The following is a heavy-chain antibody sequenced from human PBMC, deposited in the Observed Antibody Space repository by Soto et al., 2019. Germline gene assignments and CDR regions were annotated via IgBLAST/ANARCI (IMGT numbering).Heavy chain of an antibody. CDR1: GFTFDDYA. CDR3: AKDSGAAIYYYYSLDV. CDR2: ISWNSGNI. J-gene: IGHJ6*03. Sequence: ESGGGLVQPGRSLRLSCAASGFTFDDYAMHWVRQAPGKGLEWVSGISWNSGNIGYADSVKGRFTISRDNAKNSLFLQMDSLRAEDTALYYCAKDSGAAIYYYYSLDVWGKGTTVTVSS. V-gene: IGHV3-9*01. D-gene: IGHD6-25*01.